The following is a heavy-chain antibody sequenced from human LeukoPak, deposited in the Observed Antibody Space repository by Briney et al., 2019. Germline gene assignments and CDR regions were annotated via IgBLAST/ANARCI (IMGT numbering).Heavy chain of an antibody. CDR1: GYPFIDYY. Sequence: ASVKVSCKASGYPFIDYYLHWVRQAPGQGLEWMGCINPNTGDTNSAQNFQGRVIMTRDTSIPTAYMELSRLKSDDTALYYCASKGAGHCYDASCMGSFDLWGQGTTVAVSS. D-gene: IGHD2-15*01. V-gene: IGHV1-2*02. J-gene: IGHJ3*01. CDR2: INPNTGDT. CDR3: ASKGAGHCYDASCMGSFDL.